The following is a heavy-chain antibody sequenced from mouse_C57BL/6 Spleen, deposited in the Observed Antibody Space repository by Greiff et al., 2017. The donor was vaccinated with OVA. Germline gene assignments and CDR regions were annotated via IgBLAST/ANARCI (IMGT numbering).Heavy chain of an antibody. Sequence: VQLQQPGAELVRPGTSVKLSCKASGYTFTSYWMHWVKQRPGQGLEWIGVIDPSDSYTNYNQKFKGKATLTVDTSSSTAYMQLSSLTSEDSAVYYCARGGPGGYAMDYWGQGTSVTVSS. V-gene: IGHV1-59*01. CDR1: GYTFTSYW. D-gene: IGHD1-1*02. J-gene: IGHJ4*01. CDR3: ARGGPGGYAMDY. CDR2: IDPSDSYT.